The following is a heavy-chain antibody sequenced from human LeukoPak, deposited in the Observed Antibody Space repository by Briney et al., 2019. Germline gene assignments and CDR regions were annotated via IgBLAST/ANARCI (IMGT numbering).Heavy chain of an antibody. CDR1: GGSVSSGSYY. D-gene: IGHD5-12*01. CDR3: ARGATTGVWFDP. V-gene: IGHV4-61*01. J-gene: IGHJ5*02. Sequence: SETLSLTCTVSGGSVSSGSYYWSWIRQPPGKGLEWIGYIYYSGSTNYNPSLKSRVTISVDTSKNQFSLKLSSVTAADTAVYYCARGATTGVWFDPWGQGTLVTVSS. CDR2: IYYSGST.